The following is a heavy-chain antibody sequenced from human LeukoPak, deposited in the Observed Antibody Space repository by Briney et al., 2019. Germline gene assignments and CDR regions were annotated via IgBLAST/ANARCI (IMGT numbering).Heavy chain of an antibody. Sequence: GGSLRLSCAASGFTFSSYAMSWVRQAPGKGLEWVSSISRSSTYIYYADSVKGRFTISRDNAKNSLYLQMNSLRAEDTAVYYCAREGGYYDSSGYYYRAYAFDIWGQGTMVTVSS. J-gene: IGHJ3*02. CDR1: GFTFSSYA. D-gene: IGHD3-22*01. V-gene: IGHV3-21*01. CDR3: AREGGYYDSSGYYYRAYAFDI. CDR2: ISRSSTYI.